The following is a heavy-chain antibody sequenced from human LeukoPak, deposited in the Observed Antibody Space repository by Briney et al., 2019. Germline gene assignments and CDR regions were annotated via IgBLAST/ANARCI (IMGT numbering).Heavy chain of an antibody. V-gene: IGHV1-18*01. CDR2: ISAYNGNT. Sequence: ASVKVSCKASGYTFTSYGISWVRQAPGQGLEWMGWISAYNGNTDYAQNLQGRVTMTTDTSTSTAYMELRSLRSDDTAVYYCARDLSGGGTGDDLTFDYWGQGTLVTVSS. CDR3: ARDLSGGGTGDDLTFDY. D-gene: IGHD7-27*01. CDR1: GYTFTSYG. J-gene: IGHJ4*02.